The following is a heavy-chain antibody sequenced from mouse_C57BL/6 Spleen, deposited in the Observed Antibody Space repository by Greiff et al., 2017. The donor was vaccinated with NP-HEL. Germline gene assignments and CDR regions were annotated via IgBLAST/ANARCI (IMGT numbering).Heavy chain of an antibody. D-gene: IGHD1-1*01. CDR1: GFTFSSYT. J-gene: IGHJ2*01. Sequence: EVMLVESGGGLVKPGGSLKLSCAASGFTFSSYTMSWVRQTPEKRLEWVATISGGGGNTYYPDSVKGRFTISRDNAKNTLYLQMSSLRSEDTALYYCARHGHGSSYYFDYWGQGTTLTVSS. V-gene: IGHV5-9*01. CDR3: ARHGHGSSYYFDY. CDR2: ISGGGGNT.